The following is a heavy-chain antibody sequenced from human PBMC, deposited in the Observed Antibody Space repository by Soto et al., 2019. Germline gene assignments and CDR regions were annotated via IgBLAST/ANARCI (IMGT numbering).Heavy chain of an antibody. CDR1: GFSLSTSGVG. D-gene: IGHD4-17*01. CDR3: AHRRGDYTTGYHYGMDV. Sequence: QITLKESGPTLVKPTQTLTLTCTFSGFSLSTSGVGVGWIRQPPGKALEWLALIYWDDDKRYSPSLKSRLTITKDTSKNQVVLTMTNMDPVDTATYYCAHRRGDYTTGYHYGMDVWGQGTTVTVSS. J-gene: IGHJ6*02. CDR2: IYWDDDK. V-gene: IGHV2-5*02.